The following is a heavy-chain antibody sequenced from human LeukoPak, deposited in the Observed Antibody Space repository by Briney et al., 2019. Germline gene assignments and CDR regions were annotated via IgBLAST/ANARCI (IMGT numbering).Heavy chain of an antibody. CDR3: ARNHTHEGYGYYFDY. V-gene: IGHV4-39*01. Sequence: SETLSLTCTVSGDSISSSISYWGWIRQPPGRGLEWIGSIYYSGSTHYNPSLKSRVIISVDTSKNQFSLRLSSVTAANTAVYYCARNHTHEGYGYYFDYWGQGTLITVSS. CDR1: GDSISSSISY. CDR2: IYYSGST. D-gene: IGHD5-18*01. J-gene: IGHJ4*02.